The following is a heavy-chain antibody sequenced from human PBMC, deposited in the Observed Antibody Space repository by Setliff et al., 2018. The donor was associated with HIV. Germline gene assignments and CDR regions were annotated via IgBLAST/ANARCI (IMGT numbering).Heavy chain of an antibody. CDR1: GASVSDHH. J-gene: IGHJ4*02. CDR3: ARLRSSNGLFCLLDS. D-gene: IGHD2-8*01. CDR2: IRFSGGS. Sequence: SETLSLTCTVSGASVSDHHWTWIRQTAEKRLEYIGRIRFSGGSNYNPSLSSRVTMSVDTSNNQFSLRLKSVTSADTAVYYCARLRSSNGLFCLLDSWGQGTRVTVSS. V-gene: IGHV4-4*07.